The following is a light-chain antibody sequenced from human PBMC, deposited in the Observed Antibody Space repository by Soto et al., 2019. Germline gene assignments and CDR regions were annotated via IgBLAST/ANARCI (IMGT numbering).Light chain of an antibody. J-gene: IGLJ2*01. CDR1: SSNIGAGYD. Sequence: QSVLTQPPSVSGAPGQRVTISCTGSSSNIGAGYDVNWYQQLPGTAPKLLIYGNTNRPSGVPDRFSGSKSGTSASLAITGLQAEDEADYYFQTYDNGAVFGGGTKLTVL. CDR2: GNT. V-gene: IGLV1-40*01. CDR3: QTYDNGAV.